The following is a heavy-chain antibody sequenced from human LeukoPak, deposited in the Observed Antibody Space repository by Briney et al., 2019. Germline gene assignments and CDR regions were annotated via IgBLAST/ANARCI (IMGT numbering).Heavy chain of an antibody. CDR1: RFTFDDYT. D-gene: IGHD6-13*01. CDR3: ARGDSSSWAYDY. J-gene: IGHJ4*02. CDR2: ISWDGGST. Sequence: GGSLRLSCAASRFTFDDYTMHWVRQAPGKGLEWVSLISWDGGSTYYADSVKGRFTISRDNSKNSLYLQMNGLRTEDTALYYCARGDSSSWAYDYWGQGTLVTVSS. V-gene: IGHV3-43*01.